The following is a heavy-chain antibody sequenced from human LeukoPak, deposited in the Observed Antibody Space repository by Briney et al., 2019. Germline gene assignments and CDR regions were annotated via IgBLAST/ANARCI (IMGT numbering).Heavy chain of an antibody. V-gene: IGHV4-61*08. CDR3: TRGAGWLIDY. CDR2: FHNSGTS. D-gene: IGHD3-16*01. CDR1: GDSITSSGYY. Sequence: SETLSLTCTVSGDSITSSGYYWGWIRQPPGKGLEWIGYFHNSGTSTYNPSLKSRVTISADTSKNQFSLKLNSLTTADTAVYYCTRGAGWLIDYWGQGILVTVSS. J-gene: IGHJ4*02.